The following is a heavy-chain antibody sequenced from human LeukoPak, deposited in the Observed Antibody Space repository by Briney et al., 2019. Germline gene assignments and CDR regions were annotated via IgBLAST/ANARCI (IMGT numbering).Heavy chain of an antibody. Sequence: ASVKVSCKASGYTFTSYAMNWVRQAPGQGLEWMGWMNPNSGNTGYAQKFQGRVTMTRNTSISTAYMELSSLRSEDTAVYYCARVGNYYDSSGYLSDAFDIWGQGTMVTVSS. V-gene: IGHV1-8*02. CDR1: GYTFTSYA. J-gene: IGHJ3*02. D-gene: IGHD3-22*01. CDR3: ARVGNYYDSSGYLSDAFDI. CDR2: MNPNSGNT.